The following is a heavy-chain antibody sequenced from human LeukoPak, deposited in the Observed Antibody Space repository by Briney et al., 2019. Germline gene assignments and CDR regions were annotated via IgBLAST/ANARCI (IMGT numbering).Heavy chain of an antibody. D-gene: IGHD5-24*01. V-gene: IGHV1-46*01. CDR2: INPSGGST. J-gene: IGHJ4*02. Sequence: ASVKVSCKASGYTFTSYYMHWVRQAPGQGLEWMGIINPSGGSTSYAQKFQGRVTMTRDTSTSTVYMELNSLRSEDTAVYYCARDTLKRDGYTHDMLYYFDYWGQGTLVTVSS. CDR3: ARDTLKRDGYTHDMLYYFDY. CDR1: GYTFTSYY.